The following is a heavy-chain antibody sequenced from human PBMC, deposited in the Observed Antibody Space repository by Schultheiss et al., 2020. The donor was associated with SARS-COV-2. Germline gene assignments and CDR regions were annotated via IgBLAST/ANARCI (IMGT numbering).Heavy chain of an antibody. CDR3: ARGDYYGSGSYSGSYYYYYGMDV. D-gene: IGHD3-10*01. Sequence: SVKVSCKASGGTFSSYAISWVRQAPGQGLEWMGGIIPIFGTANYAQKFQGRVTITADESTSTAYMELSSLRSEDTAVYYCARGDYYGSGSYSGSYYYYYGMDVWGQGTTVTVSS. CDR1: GGTFSSYA. CDR2: IIPIFGTA. J-gene: IGHJ6*02. V-gene: IGHV1-69*13.